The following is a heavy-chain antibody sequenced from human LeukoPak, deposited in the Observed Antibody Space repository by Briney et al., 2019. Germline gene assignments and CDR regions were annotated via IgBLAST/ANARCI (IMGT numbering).Heavy chain of an antibody. D-gene: IGHD3-22*01. J-gene: IGHJ3*02. V-gene: IGHV1-46*01. Sequence: GASVKVSCKASGYTFTSYYMHWVRQAPGQGLEWMGIINPSGGSTSYAQKFQGRVTMTRDMSTSTVYMEPSSLRSEDTAVYYCARASGYYDTADAFDIWGQGTMVTVSS. CDR1: GYTFTSYY. CDR2: INPSGGST. CDR3: ARASGYYDTADAFDI.